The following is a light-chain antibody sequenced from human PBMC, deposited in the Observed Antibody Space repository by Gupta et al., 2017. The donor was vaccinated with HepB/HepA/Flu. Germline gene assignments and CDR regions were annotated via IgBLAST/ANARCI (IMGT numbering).Light chain of an antibody. CDR1: SSNIGSNY. CDR2: RNN. J-gene: IGLJ3*02. V-gene: IGLV1-47*01. CDR3: AAWDDSLSGRGV. Sequence: QSVLPQPLSASGTPGQRVTISCSGSSSNIGSNYGYWYQQLPGTAPKLLIYRNNQRPSGVPDRFSGSKSGTSASLAISGLRSEDEADYYCAAWDDSLSGRGVFGGGTKLTVL.